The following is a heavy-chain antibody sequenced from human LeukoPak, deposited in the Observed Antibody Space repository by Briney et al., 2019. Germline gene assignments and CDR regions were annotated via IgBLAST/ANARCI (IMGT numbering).Heavy chain of an antibody. J-gene: IGHJ4*02. CDR1: GVSVSSGSYY. Sequence: SETLSLTCTVSGVSVSSGSYYWSWIRQPPGKGLEWIGYIYYSGSTNYNPSLKSRVTISVDTSKNQFSLKLSSVTAADTAVYYCARDRCSSTSCSIPAHHFDYWGQGTLVTVSS. V-gene: IGHV4-61*01. CDR3: ARDRCSSTSCSIPAHHFDY. CDR2: IYYSGST. D-gene: IGHD2-2*01.